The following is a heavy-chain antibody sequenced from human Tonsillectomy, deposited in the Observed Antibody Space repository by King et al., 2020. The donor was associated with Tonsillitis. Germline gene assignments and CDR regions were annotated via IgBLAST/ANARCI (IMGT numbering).Heavy chain of an antibody. J-gene: IGHJ4*02. Sequence: VQLVESGGGVVQPGRSLRLSCAASGFTFSSYGIHWVRQAPGKGLEWVAVISDDGSNKYYADSVRGRFIISRDNSKNTLYLQMNSLRAEDTAVYYCARDRDDYIFDYWGQGTLVTVSS. CDR1: GFTFSSYG. CDR2: ISDDGSNK. D-gene: IGHD4/OR15-4a*01. V-gene: IGHV3-33*05. CDR3: ARDRDDYIFDY.